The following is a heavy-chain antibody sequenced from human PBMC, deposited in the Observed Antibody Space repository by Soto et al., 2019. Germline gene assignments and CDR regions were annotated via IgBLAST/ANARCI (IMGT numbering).Heavy chain of an antibody. D-gene: IGHD3-3*01. Sequence: QITLNESGPTQVKPRQTLTLTCTFSGFSLTTSGVGVGWIRQSPGKAPEGLALIYWDDAKRYSPSLKSRLTITKDTPKSQVVLTMADLDPADTATYYCAHRVLRTVFGLVTTTAIYFDFWGQGTPVAVSS. J-gene: IGHJ4*02. CDR1: GFSLTTSGVG. CDR3: AHRVLRTVFGLVTTTAIYFDF. CDR2: IYWDDAK. V-gene: IGHV2-5*02.